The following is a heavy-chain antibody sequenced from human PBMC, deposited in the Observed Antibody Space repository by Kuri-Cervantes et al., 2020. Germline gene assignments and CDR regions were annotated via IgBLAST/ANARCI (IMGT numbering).Heavy chain of an antibody. D-gene: IGHD3-10*01. CDR3: ARGLVWFGESDDAFDI. J-gene: IGHJ3*02. V-gene: IGHV1-2*02. Sequence: ASVKVSCKASGYTFTGYYMHWVRQAPGQGLEWMGWINPNSGGTNYAQKFQGRVTMTRDTSINTDYMELSRLRSDDTAVYYCARGLVWFGESDDAFDIWGQGTMVTVSS. CDR1: GYTFTGYY. CDR2: INPNSGGT.